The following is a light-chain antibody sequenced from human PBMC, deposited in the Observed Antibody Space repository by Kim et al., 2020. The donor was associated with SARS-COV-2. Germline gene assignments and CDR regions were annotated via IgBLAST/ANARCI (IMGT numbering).Light chain of an antibody. V-gene: IGLV3-19*01. CDR3: NSRDRSGNHDVV. J-gene: IGLJ2*01. CDR2: GKN. CDR1: SLRSYY. Sequence: SSELTQDPAVSVALGQTVRITCQGDSLRSYYASWYQQKPGQAPVLVIYGKNNRPSGIPDRFSGSSSGNTASLTITGAQAEDEAYYYCNSRDRSGNHDVVF.